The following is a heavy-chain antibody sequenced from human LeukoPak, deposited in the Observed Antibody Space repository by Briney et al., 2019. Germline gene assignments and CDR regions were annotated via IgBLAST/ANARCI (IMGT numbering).Heavy chain of an antibody. CDR2: IYYSGST. Sequence: PSETLSLTCTVSGGSISSSSYYWGWIRQPPGKGLEWIVSIYYSGSTYYNPSLKSRVTISVDTSKKQFSLKLSSVTDAATVVYYCARLGGSYQGPDYWGQGTLVTVSS. J-gene: IGHJ4*02. D-gene: IGHD1-26*01. CDR3: ARLGGSYQGPDY. V-gene: IGHV4-39*01. CDR1: GGSISSSSYY.